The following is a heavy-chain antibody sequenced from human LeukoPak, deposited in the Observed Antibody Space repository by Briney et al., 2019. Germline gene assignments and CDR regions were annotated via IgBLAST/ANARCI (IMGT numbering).Heavy chain of an antibody. V-gene: IGHV4-61*02. CDR1: GGSIRSGSYY. D-gene: IGHD1-26*01. J-gene: IGHJ4*02. CDR3: ARAPISGSYLVDY. Sequence: SETLSLTCTVSGGSIRSGSYYWGWSREPDGKGLEWIGRIYTTGSTNYNPSLKSRVTISVDTSKNQFSLKLSSVTAADTAVYYCARAPISGSYLVDYWGQGTLVTVSS. CDR2: IYTTGST.